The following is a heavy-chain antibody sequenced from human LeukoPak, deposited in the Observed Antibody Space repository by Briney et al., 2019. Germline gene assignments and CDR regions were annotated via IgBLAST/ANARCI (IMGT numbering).Heavy chain of an antibody. Sequence: PGGSLRLSCAASGLTFSSYPMHWVRQAPGKGLEYVSSISSNGGSTSYANSVKGRFTISRDNSKNALYLQMGSLRAEDMAVYYCARRGYNYGYDYWGQGTLVTVSS. CDR2: ISSNGGST. V-gene: IGHV3-64*01. CDR1: GLTFSSYP. J-gene: IGHJ4*02. CDR3: ARRGYNYGYDY. D-gene: IGHD5-18*01.